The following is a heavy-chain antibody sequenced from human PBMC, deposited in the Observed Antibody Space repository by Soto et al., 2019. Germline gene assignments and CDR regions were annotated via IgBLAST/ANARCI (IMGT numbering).Heavy chain of an antibody. V-gene: IGHV5-10-1*01. D-gene: IGHD6-13*01. CDR3: ARPSKTYGIAENWFDP. Sequence: PGESLKISCLGSGYRFPIYWISLVRQMPGKGQEWMGRIDPSDSYTNYSPSFQGHVTIPADKSISTAYLQWSSLKASDTAMYDCARPSKTYGIAENWFDPWGQGTLVTVSS. CDR2: IDPSDSYT. CDR1: GYRFPIYW. J-gene: IGHJ5*02.